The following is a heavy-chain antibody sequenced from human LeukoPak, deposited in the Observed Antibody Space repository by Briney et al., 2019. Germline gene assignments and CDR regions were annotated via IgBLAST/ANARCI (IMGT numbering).Heavy chain of an antibody. CDR1: AFTFSDYY. J-gene: IGHJ4*02. D-gene: IGHD1-14*01. CDR3: ARDLFVTKYYFDY. V-gene: IGHV3-11*01. Sequence: PGGSLRLSCAASAFTFSDYYMGWIRQAPGKGLEWVSYISRRGTASYYADSVRGRFTISRDNAKNSLILQMNNLRVEDSGVYYCARDLFVTKYYFDYWGQGTLVTVSS. CDR2: ISRRGTAS.